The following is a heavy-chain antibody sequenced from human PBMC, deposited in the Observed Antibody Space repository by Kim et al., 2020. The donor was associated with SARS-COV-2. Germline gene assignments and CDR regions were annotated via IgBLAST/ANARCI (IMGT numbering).Heavy chain of an antibody. D-gene: IGHD5-12*01. Sequence: GGSLRLSCTASGFTFGDYAMSWVRQAPGKGLEWVGFIRSKAYGGTTEYAASVKGRFTTSRDDSKSIAYLQMNSLKTEDTAVYYCTRAHNIGRWAYYYYYYMDVWGKGTTVTVSS. J-gene: IGHJ6*03. CDR1: GFTFGDYA. V-gene: IGHV3-49*04. CDR2: IRSKAYGGTT. CDR3: TRAHNIGRWAYYYYYYMDV.